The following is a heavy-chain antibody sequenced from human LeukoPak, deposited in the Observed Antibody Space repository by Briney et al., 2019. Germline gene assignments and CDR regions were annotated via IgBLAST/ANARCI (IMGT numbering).Heavy chain of an antibody. CDR1: GFTFSSYS. Sequence: GGSLRLSCAASGFTFSSYSMNWVRQAPGKGPEWVSAISASDRRTYYADSVKGRLTISRDNSKNTLYLQMNSLRAEDTAVYYCAKDRAYSFDYWGQGTLVTVSS. D-gene: IGHD5-18*01. J-gene: IGHJ4*02. V-gene: IGHV3-23*01. CDR3: AKDRAYSFDY. CDR2: ISASDRRT.